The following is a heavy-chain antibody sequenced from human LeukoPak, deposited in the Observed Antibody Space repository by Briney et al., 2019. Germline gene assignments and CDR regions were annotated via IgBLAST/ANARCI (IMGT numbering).Heavy chain of an antibody. V-gene: IGHV3-21*01. CDR3: ARDRGAYCGGDCYLGFDY. D-gene: IGHD2-21*02. Sequence: GGSLRLSCAASGFTFSNYNMNWVRQAPGKGLEWVSSISSSSTYMYYADSVKGRFTISRDNAKNSLYLQMNSLRAEDTAVYYCARDRGAYCGGDCYLGFDYWGRGTLVTVSS. CDR1: GFTFSNYN. J-gene: IGHJ4*01. CDR2: ISSSSTYM.